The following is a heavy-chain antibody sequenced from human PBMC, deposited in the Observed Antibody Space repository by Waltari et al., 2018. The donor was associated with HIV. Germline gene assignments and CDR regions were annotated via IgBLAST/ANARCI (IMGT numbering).Heavy chain of an antibody. V-gene: IGHV3-21*01. CDR3: ARDRPGYCSGGSCYRPNGMDV. CDR2: SSSSSSYI. J-gene: IGHJ6*02. Sequence: EVQLVESGGGLVKPGGSLRLSCAASGFTFSSYSMNWVRQAPGKGLEWVSSSSSSSSYIYYADSVKGRFTISRDNAKNSLYLQMNSLRAEDTAVYYCARDRPGYCSGGSCYRPNGMDVWGQGTTVTVYS. CDR1: GFTFSSYS. D-gene: IGHD2-15*01.